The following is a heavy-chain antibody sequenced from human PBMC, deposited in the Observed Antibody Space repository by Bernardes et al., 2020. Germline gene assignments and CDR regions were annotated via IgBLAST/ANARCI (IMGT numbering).Heavy chain of an antibody. J-gene: IGHJ4*02. D-gene: IGHD4-17*01. CDR1: GDSVSSNTAA. CDR2: TYYRSKWYY. Sequence: QTLSLTCAISGDSVSSNTAAWNWIRQSPSRGLEWLGRTYYRSKWYYDYAVSVKSRMTINTDTSKNQFSLQLNSVTPEDTAVYYCARGRHGDYVSLFEYWGQGTLVIVSS. CDR3: ARGRHGDYVSLFEY. V-gene: IGHV6-1*01.